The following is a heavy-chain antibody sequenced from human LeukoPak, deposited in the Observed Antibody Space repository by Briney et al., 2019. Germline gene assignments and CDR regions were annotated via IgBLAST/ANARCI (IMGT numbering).Heavy chain of an antibody. V-gene: IGHV4-61*02. D-gene: IGHD6-6*01. J-gene: IGHJ4*02. CDR1: GGSISSGSYY. CDR2: IYTSGST. Sequence: SETLSLTCTVSGGSISSGSYYWSWIRQPAGKGLEWVGRIYTSGSTNYNPSLKSRVTISVDTSKNQFSLKLSSVTAADTAVYYCARGQEYSSSSWTDWGQGTLVTVSS. CDR3: ARGQEYSSSSWTD.